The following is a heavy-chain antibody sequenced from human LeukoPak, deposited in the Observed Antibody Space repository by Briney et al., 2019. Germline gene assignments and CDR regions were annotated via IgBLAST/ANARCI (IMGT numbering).Heavy chain of an antibody. CDR3: AKDRHRGQWLALFDY. J-gene: IGHJ4*02. Sequence: GGSLRLSCAASGFTFSSYAMSWVRQAPGKGLEWLSGISGSGTSTYYADSVKGRFTISRDISKNTLYLQMNSLRAEDTAVYYCAKDRHRGQWLALFDYWGQGTLVTVSS. CDR1: GFTFSSYA. CDR2: ISGSGTST. D-gene: IGHD6-19*01. V-gene: IGHV3-23*01.